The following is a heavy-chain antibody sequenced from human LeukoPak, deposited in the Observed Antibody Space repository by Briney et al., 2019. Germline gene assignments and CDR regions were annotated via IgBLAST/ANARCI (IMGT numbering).Heavy chain of an antibody. CDR3: AKYCSGGSCYGYHFDS. V-gene: IGHV3-7*01. Sequence: GGPLRLSCAASGFTFSGYWMGWVRQAPGKGLEWVAKINQGGSQRYYVDSVKGRFTISRDNAENSLYLQMNSVSVEDTAVYYCAKYCSGGSCYGYHFDSWGQGTLVTVSS. J-gene: IGHJ4*02. CDR1: GFTFSGYW. D-gene: IGHD2-15*01. CDR2: INQGGSQR.